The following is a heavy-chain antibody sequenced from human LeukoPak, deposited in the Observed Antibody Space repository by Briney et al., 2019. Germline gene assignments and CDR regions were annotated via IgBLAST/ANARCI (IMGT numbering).Heavy chain of an antibody. Sequence: PGGSLRLSCAASGFIFSNYGMHWVRQAPGKGLEWVAVISYDGSNKFYRDAVKGRFTISRDNSKNVLYLQMNSLRAEDTAVYYCEKELRGYSYGEHWGQGILVTVSS. D-gene: IGHD5-12*01. V-gene: IGHV3-30*18. CDR2: ISYDGSNK. J-gene: IGHJ1*01. CDR3: EKELRGYSYGEH. CDR1: GFIFSNYG.